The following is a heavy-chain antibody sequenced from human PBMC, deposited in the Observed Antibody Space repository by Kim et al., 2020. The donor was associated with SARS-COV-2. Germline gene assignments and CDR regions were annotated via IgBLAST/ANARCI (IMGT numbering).Heavy chain of an antibody. CDR2: VSYDGNNK. Sequence: GGSLRLSCAASGFTFSSYGMQWVRQAPGKGLEWVAVVSYDGNNKFYADSVKGRFTISRDNSKNTLSLQMNSLRGEDTAVYYCAKESSWEMKEAFDYWGQGTLVTVSS. J-gene: IGHJ4*02. D-gene: IGHD2-2*01. CDR1: GFTFSSYG. V-gene: IGHV3-30*18. CDR3: AKESSWEMKEAFDY.